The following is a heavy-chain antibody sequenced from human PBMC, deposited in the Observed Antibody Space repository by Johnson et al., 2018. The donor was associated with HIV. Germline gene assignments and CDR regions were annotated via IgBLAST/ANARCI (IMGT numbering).Heavy chain of an antibody. J-gene: IGHJ3*02. CDR3: AKLGGEDGFDI. CDR1: RFTFSRFG. D-gene: IGHD2-21*01. Sequence: QVQLLESGGGVVQPGRSLRLSCVASRFTFSRFGMHWVRQAPGKGLEWVAVIWYDGSKKYYADSVKGRFTISRDNSKYTLYLHMNSLRAEDTAVYYCAKLGGEDGFDIWGQGTMVTVSS. V-gene: IGHV3-33*06. CDR2: IWYDGSKK.